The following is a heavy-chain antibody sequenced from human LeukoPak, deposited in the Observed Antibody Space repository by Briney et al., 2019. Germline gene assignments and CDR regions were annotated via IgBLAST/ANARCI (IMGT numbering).Heavy chain of an antibody. V-gene: IGHV3-30-3*01. CDR1: GFTFSSYA. Sequence: GRSLRLSCAASGFTFSSYAMHWVRQAPGKGLEWVAVISYDGSNKYYADSVKGRFTISTDNSKNTLYLQMNSLRAEDTAVYYCARERSGGIFDYWGQGTLVTVSS. CDR3: ARERSGGIFDY. D-gene: IGHD2-15*01. J-gene: IGHJ4*02. CDR2: ISYDGSNK.